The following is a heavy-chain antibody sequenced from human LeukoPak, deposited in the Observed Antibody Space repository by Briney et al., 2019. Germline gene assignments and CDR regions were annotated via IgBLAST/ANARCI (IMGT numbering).Heavy chain of an antibody. V-gene: IGHV1-8*01. CDR3: ARTQGYCTNGVYSYYFDY. J-gene: IGHJ4*02. Sequence: GASVKVSCKASGYTFTSYDINWVRQATGQGLEWMGWMNPNSGNTGYAQRFQGRVTTTRNTSISTAYMELSSLRSEDTAVYYCARTQGYCTNGVYSYYFDYWGQGTLVTVSS. D-gene: IGHD2-8*01. CDR1: GYTFTSYD. CDR2: MNPNSGNT.